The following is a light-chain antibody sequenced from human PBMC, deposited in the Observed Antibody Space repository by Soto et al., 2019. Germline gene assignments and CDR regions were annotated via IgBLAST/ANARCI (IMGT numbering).Light chain of an antibody. J-gene: IGKJ1*01. CDR1: QSISIW. CDR3: QQYNSDST. CDR2: KAS. Sequence: IQMTQSPSTLSASVGDRVTITCRASQSISIWLAWYQQKPGKAPKLLIYKASSLEREVPSRFSGSGSGTEFTLTINSLQPDDSETYYCQQYNSDSTVGQGTKVEIK. V-gene: IGKV1-5*03.